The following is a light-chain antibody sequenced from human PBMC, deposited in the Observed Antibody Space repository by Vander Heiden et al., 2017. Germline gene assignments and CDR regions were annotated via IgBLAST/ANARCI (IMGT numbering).Light chain of an antibody. V-gene: IGKV4-1*01. CDR2: WAS. CDR1: QSVLYSSNNTNY. CDR3: QQYYSTPPT. J-gene: IGKJ2*01. Sequence: DIVMTQSPDSLAVSLGESATINCKSSQSVLYSSNNTNYLAWYQQKPGQPPKLLIYWASTRESGVPDRFSGSGSGTDFPRTISSLQAEDVAVYYCQQYYSTPPTFGQGTKLEIK.